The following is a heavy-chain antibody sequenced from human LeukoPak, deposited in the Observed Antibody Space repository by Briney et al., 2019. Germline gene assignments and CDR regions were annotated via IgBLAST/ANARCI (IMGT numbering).Heavy chain of an antibody. V-gene: IGHV4-31*03. D-gene: IGHD3-22*01. CDR1: GGSISSSSYY. J-gene: IGHJ4*02. Sequence: SETLSLTCTVSGGSISSSSYYWSWIRQHPGKGLEWIGYIYYSGSTYYNPSLKSRVTISVDTSKNQFSLKLSSVTAADTAVYYCARDKGPDYYDSSGYYYFDYWGQGTLVTVSS. CDR3: ARDKGPDYYDSSGYYYFDY. CDR2: IYYSGST.